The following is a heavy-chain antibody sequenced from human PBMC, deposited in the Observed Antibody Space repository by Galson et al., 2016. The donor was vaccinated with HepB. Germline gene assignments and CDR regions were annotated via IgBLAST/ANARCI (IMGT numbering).Heavy chain of an antibody. CDR1: GFTFNDYW. CDR2: INNDGSSS. CDR3: VSDMYGGYFAFDI. V-gene: IGHV3-74*01. D-gene: IGHD3-10*02. J-gene: IGHJ3*02. Sequence: SLRLSCAASGFTFNDYWMHWVRQAPGRGLDWVSRINNDGSSSTYADSVKGRFSISRDNAKNTLYLQMNSLRAEDTTVYYCVSDMYGGYFAFDIWGQGTMVTVSS.